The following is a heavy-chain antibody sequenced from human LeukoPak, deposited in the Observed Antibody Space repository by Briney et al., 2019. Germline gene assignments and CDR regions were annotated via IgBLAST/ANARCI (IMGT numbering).Heavy chain of an antibody. Sequence: ASVKVSCKAFGYTFANYYMHWVRQAPGQSLEWMGTINPSGGSTNYAQNFQGRVTMTRDMSTSTVYMELSSLRSEDTAVYYCANSYCGGDCYSGLAGYYYMDVWGKGTTVTVSS. CDR3: ANSYCGGDCYSGLAGYYYMDV. D-gene: IGHD2-21*02. CDR1: GYTFANYY. J-gene: IGHJ6*03. CDR2: INPSGGST. V-gene: IGHV1-46*01.